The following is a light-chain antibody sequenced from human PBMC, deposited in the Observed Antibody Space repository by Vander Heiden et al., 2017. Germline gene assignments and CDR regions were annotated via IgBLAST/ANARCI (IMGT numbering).Light chain of an antibody. CDR1: ALQKQY. Sequence: SYELAQPPQVSVSPGNTTRVTCSADALQKQYGYWYQQKTGQAPVLVIYKDSERPSGIPERFSGASSGTTGTLTISGVQAEDEADYYCQSADSSGTPVVFGGGTKLTVL. CDR2: KDS. V-gene: IGLV3-25*03. CDR3: QSADSSGTPVV. J-gene: IGLJ2*01.